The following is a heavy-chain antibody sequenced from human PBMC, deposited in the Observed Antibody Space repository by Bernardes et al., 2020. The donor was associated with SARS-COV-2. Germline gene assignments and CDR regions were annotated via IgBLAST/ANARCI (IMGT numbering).Heavy chain of an antibody. D-gene: IGHD1-1*01. V-gene: IGHV4-59*01. J-gene: IGHJ4*02. CDR3: ARDRLTAGTIDY. CDR2: VFDSGRP. Sequence: SETLSLTCTVSGGYIDSNHWAWIRQSPGKGLEWIGNVFDSGRPTYNPSFQSRVSMSVDASKNQLSLRLSSVTTADTAVYYCARDRLTAGTIDYWGQGALVTVSS. CDR1: GGYIDSNH.